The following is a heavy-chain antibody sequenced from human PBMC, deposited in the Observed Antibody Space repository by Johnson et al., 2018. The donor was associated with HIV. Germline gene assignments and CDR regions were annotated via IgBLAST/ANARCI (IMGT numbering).Heavy chain of an antibody. CDR3: ARDRHCGGDCYTDDAFDI. J-gene: IGHJ3*02. CDR2: ISSSGSTI. Sequence: QLVESGGGLVKPGGSLRLSCAASGFTFSDYYMSWIRQAPGKGLEWVSYISSSGSTIYYADSVKGRFTISRDNAKNSLYLQMNSLRAEDTAVYYCARDRHCGGDCYTDDAFDIWGQGTMVTVSS. CDR1: GFTFSDYY. V-gene: IGHV3-11*04. D-gene: IGHD2-21*02.